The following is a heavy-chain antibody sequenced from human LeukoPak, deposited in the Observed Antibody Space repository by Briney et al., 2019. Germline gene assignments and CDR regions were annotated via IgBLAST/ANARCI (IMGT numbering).Heavy chain of an antibody. Sequence: SETLSLTCTVSGGSISSYYWSWIRQPPGKGLEWIGYIYYRGTTNYNPSLKSRATISVDTSKNQFSLKLSSVTAADTAVYYCARGVYIAAAQYGYWGQGTLVTVSS. V-gene: IGHV4-59*01. D-gene: IGHD6-13*01. CDR3: ARGVYIAAAQYGY. CDR1: GGSISSYY. J-gene: IGHJ4*02. CDR2: IYYRGTT.